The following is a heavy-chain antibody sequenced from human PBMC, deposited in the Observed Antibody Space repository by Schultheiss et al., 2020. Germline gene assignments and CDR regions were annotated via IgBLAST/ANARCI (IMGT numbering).Heavy chain of an antibody. V-gene: IGHV3-33*05. CDR3: AKTVLRFLEWLPGPYYYYGMDV. CDR1: GFTFSSYG. CDR2: ISKDGNSK. Sequence: GGSLRLSCAASGFTFSSYGMHWIRQAPGKGLEWLAVISKDGNSKYYADSVKGRFTISRDYSKNTLYLQMNSLRAEDTAVYYCAKTVLRFLEWLPGPYYYYGMDVWGQGTTVTVSS. D-gene: IGHD3-3*01. J-gene: IGHJ6*02.